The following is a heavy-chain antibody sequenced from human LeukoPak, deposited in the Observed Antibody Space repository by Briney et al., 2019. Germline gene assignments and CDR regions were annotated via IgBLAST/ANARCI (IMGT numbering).Heavy chain of an antibody. V-gene: IGHV3-23*01. CDR3: AKARIVVVPAASDY. CDR2: ISGSGGST. CDR1: GFTFSSYG. Sequence: GGSLRLSCAASGFTFSSYGMHWVRQAPGKGLEWVSAISGSGGSTYYADSVKGRFTISRDNSKNTLYLQMNSLRAEDTAVYYCAKARIVVVPAASDYWGQGTLVTVSS. D-gene: IGHD2-2*01. J-gene: IGHJ4*02.